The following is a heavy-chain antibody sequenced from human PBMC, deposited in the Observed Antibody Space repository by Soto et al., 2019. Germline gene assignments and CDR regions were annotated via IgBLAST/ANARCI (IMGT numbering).Heavy chain of an antibody. CDR2: IKQDESEK. D-gene: IGHD3-10*02. V-gene: IGHV3-7*03. J-gene: IGHJ4*02. CDR1: GLSFSSYW. CDR3: ANDRQNGNYYVRGVKYYFEY. Sequence: VGSLRLSCATSGLSFSSYWMSWVRQSPGKGLEWVANIKQDESEKNYVDSVKGRFTISRDNAKNSLYLQMNSLRAEDTAVYFCANDRQNGNYYVRGVKYYFEYWGQRTLVSVSS.